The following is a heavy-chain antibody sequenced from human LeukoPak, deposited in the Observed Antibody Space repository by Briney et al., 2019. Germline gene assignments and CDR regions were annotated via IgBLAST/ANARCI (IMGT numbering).Heavy chain of an antibody. D-gene: IGHD3-16*01. CDR2: ISGSGGST. J-gene: IGHJ3*02. CDR1: GFTFSSYA. CDR3: ARVRVWGSYAFDI. Sequence: PGGSLRLSCAASGFTFSSYAMSWVRQAPGKGLEWVSAISGSGGSTYYADSVKGRFTISRDNSKNTLYLQMNSLRAEDTAVYYCARVRVWGSYAFDIWGQGTMVTVSS. V-gene: IGHV3-23*01.